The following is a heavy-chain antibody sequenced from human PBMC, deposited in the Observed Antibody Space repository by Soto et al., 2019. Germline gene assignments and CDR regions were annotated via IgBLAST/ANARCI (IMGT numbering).Heavy chain of an antibody. CDR3: ATRSQDDYYYYYGMDV. CDR2: INPSGGST. V-gene: IGHV1-46*01. D-gene: IGHD1-1*01. J-gene: IGHJ6*02. Sequence: ASVKVSCKASGYTFTSYYMHWVRQAPGQGLEWMGIINPSGGSTSYAQKFQGRVTMTRDTSTSTVYMELSSLRSEDTAVYYCATRSQDDYYYYYGMDVWSQGTTVTVSS. CDR1: GYTFTSYY.